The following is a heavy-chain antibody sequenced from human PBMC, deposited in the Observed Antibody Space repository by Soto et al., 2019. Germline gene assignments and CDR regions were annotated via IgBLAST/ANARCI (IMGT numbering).Heavy chain of an antibody. J-gene: IGHJ4*02. CDR1: GLSLSSRGVG. CDR3: VHSQTAFVVLAY. V-gene: IGHV2-5*02. Sequence: QITLKESGPPLVKPTQTLTVTCSLSGLSLSSRGVGVGWIRQPPGQALEWLAFIFWDDDKRYSPSLKSRLTITKDTSKNQVVLTMTNMDPVDTATYYCVHSQTAFVVLAYWGLGTLVTVSS. CDR2: IFWDDDK. D-gene: IGHD5-18*01.